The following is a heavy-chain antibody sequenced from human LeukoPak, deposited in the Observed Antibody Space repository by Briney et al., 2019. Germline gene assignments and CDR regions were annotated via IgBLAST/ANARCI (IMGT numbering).Heavy chain of an antibody. Sequence: GRSLRLSCAASGFTFSSYGMHWVRQAPGKGLEWVAVIWYDGSNKYYADSVKGRFTISRDNSKNTLYLQMNSLRAEDTAVYYCARGRDDILTGYLYYFDYWGQGTLVTVSS. D-gene: IGHD3-9*01. CDR2: IWYDGSNK. CDR1: GFTFSSYG. V-gene: IGHV3-33*01. CDR3: ARGRDDILTGYLYYFDY. J-gene: IGHJ4*02.